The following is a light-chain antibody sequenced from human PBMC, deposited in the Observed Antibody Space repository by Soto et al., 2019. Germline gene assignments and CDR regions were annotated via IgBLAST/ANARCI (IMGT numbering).Light chain of an antibody. CDR3: AIWDDSVDGWV. Sequence: QSALTQPPSASGSPGQSVTISCTGTTSDVGGYNYVSWYQQHPGKAPKLLVYDVDKRPSGVPDRFSGSKSGNTASLTVSGLQAEDEADYYCAIWDDSVDGWVFGGGTKLTVL. CDR1: TSDVGGYNY. V-gene: IGLV2-8*01. CDR2: DVD. J-gene: IGLJ3*02.